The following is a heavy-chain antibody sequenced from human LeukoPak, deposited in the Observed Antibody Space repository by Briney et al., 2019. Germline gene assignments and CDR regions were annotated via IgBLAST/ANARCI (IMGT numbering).Heavy chain of an antibody. J-gene: IGHJ3*01. CDR2: ISYDGSNK. CDR3: VRDGLLWYGGAT. V-gene: IGHV3-30-3*01. CDR1: GFTFSSYA. Sequence: GGSLRLSCAASGFTFSSYAMHWVRQAPGKGLEWVAVISYDGSNKYYADSVKGRFTISRDNSKNTLYLQMNSLRAEDTAVYYCVRDGLLWYGGATWGQGTMVTVSS. D-gene: IGHD2-21*01.